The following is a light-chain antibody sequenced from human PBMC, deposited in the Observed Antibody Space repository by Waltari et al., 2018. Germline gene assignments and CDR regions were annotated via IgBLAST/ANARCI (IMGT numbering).Light chain of an antibody. J-gene: IGKJ4*01. Sequence: EIVLTKSPGTLSLSPGERVTLSCSAGQSVSRNYLAWYQQLPGQAPRLLIYGSSRRATGIPDRFSRSGSGTDFTLTISRLELEDFGVYYCQHYDTSAPLTFGGGSKVEIK. CDR1: QSVSRNY. CDR2: GSS. CDR3: QHYDTSAPLT. V-gene: IGKV3-20*01.